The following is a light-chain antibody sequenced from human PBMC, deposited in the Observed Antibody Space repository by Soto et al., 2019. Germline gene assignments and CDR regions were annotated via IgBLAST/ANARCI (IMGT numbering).Light chain of an antibody. Sequence: QSVLTQPRSVSGSPGQSVTISCTGTSSDVGGYNYVSWYQQHPGKAPKLMIYDDNKRPSGVPDRFSGSKSGNTASLTISGLQAEDEADYYCCSYAGSYTVVFGTGTKLTVL. CDR1: SSDVGGYNY. CDR3: CSYAGSYTVV. CDR2: DDN. J-gene: IGLJ1*01. V-gene: IGLV2-11*01.